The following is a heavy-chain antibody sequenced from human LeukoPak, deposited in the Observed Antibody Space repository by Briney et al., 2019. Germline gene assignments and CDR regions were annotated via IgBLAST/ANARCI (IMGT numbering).Heavy chain of an antibody. CDR1: GFTFSSYG. CDR2: ISYDGSKK. V-gene: IGHV3-30*18. Sequence: GRSLRLSCAASGFTFSSYGMHWVRQAPGKGLKWVAVISYDGSKKDYEDCVKGRFTSSRDNSKNTLYLQMNSLRAEDTAVYYCENSEGYSYAESFDYWGQGTLVTVSS. J-gene: IGHJ4*02. CDR3: ENSEGYSYAESFDY. D-gene: IGHD5-18*01.